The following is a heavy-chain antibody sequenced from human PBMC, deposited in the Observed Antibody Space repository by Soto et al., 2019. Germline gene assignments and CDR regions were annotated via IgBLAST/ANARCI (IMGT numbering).Heavy chain of an antibody. J-gene: IGHJ3*02. V-gene: IGHV1-2*04. CDR3: ARENYYDSSGPGAFDI. Sequence: QVQLVQSGAEVKKPGASVKVSCKASGYTFTGYYMHWVRQAPGQGLEWMGWINPNSGGTNYAQKSQGWVTMTRDTSISTAYMELSRLRSDDTAVYYCARENYYDSSGPGAFDIWGQGTMVTVSS. CDR2: INPNSGGT. D-gene: IGHD3-22*01. CDR1: GYTFTGYY.